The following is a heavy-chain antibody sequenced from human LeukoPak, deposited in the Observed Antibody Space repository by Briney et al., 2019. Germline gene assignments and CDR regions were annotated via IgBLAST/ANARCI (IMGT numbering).Heavy chain of an antibody. CDR2: IYHSGST. V-gene: IGHV4-4*02. J-gene: IGHJ4*02. CDR1: GGPISSSNW. Sequence: SGTLSLTCAVSGGPISSSNWWSWVRQPPGKGLEWIGEIYHSGSTNYNPSLKTRVTISVDTSKNQFSLKLSSVTAADTAVYYCARHSGSRTKFYYFDYWGQGTLVTVSS. D-gene: IGHD6-19*01. CDR3: ARHSGSRTKFYYFDY.